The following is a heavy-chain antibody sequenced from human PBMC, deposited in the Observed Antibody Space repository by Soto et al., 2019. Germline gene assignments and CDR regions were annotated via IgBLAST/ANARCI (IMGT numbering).Heavy chain of an antibody. CDR1: GYTFTSYG. D-gene: IGHD4-17*01. V-gene: IGHV1-18*01. Sequence: QVQLVQSGAEVKKPGASVKVSCKASGYTFTSYGISWVRQAPGQGLEWMGWISAYNGNTNYAQKLQGRVTMTTDTSTSTAYMEVRSLRSDDTAVYYCARDLITTVTTAGGGYWGQGTLVTVSS. J-gene: IGHJ4*02. CDR2: ISAYNGNT. CDR3: ARDLITTVTTAGGGY.